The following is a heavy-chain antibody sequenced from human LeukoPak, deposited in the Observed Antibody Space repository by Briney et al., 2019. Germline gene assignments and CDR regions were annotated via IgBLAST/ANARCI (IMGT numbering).Heavy chain of an antibody. J-gene: IGHJ4*02. CDR1: GLTFSSYG. D-gene: IGHD6-19*01. V-gene: IGHV3-30*02. CDR3: ASGSVTGPRAY. CDR2: IRYDGSNK. Sequence: GGSLRLSCAASGLTFSSYGMHWVRQAPGKGLEWVAYIRYDGSNKYYADSVKGRFTISRDNSKNTLYLHMNSLRAEDTAVYYCASGSVTGPRAYWGPGTLVTVSS.